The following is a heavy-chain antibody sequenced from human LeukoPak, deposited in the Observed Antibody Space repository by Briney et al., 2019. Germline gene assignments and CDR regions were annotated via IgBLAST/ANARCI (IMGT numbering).Heavy chain of an antibody. Sequence: PSETLSLTCTVSGGSISSYYWSWIRQPPGKGLEWIGYIYYSGSTNYNPSLKSRVTISVDTSKNQFSLTLSSVTAADTAVYYCARHKRNFDYWGQGTLVTVSS. CDR2: IYYSGST. CDR3: ARHKRNFDY. J-gene: IGHJ4*02. CDR1: GGSISSYY. V-gene: IGHV4-59*08.